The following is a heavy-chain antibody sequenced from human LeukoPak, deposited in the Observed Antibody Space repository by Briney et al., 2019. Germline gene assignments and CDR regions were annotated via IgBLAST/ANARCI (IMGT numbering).Heavy chain of an antibody. Sequence: SVTLSLTCAVYGGSFSGFSWSGIPQPPGRGWEWIGEINYGGSTSYNDGNTNYNPSLKSRVTISVDMSKNQSSLSLDSVPAADTAVYYCARDGKKDFWPGRFGPWGQGTLVTVSS. J-gene: IGHJ5*02. CDR2: INYGGSTSYNDGNT. D-gene: IGHD3-3*01. V-gene: IGHV4-34*01. CDR3: ARDGKKDFWPGRFGP. CDR1: GGSFSGFS.